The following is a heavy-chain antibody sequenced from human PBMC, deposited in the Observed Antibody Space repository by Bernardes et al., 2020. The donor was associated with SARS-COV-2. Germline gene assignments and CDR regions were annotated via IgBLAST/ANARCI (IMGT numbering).Heavy chain of an antibody. Sequence: GGSLRLSCAASGFTFGNYAMHWIRQAPGKGLEGVAVLRYDGSNAYYADSVRGRFTISRDNDRNILHLQMNRLRAEDTALYYCVRYDDAFDFWGHGTMVTVSS. CDR3: VRYDDAFDF. V-gene: IGHV3-33*01. CDR1: GFTFGNYA. J-gene: IGHJ3*01. D-gene: IGHD3-3*01. CDR2: LRYDGSNA.